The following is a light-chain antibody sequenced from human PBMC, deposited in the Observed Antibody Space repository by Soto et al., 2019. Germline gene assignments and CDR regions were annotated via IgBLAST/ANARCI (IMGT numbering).Light chain of an antibody. CDR1: QTINSGY. V-gene: IGKV3-20*01. CDR3: QHYGSSPT. J-gene: IGKJ1*01. Sequence: ENELKQSPGTMSLSPGERATLSCRTSQTINSGYLAWYQQYPGQAPSLLIYGASTRAAAVPDRFRGSGSGTDFTLTINRLEPEDFAVYYCQHYGSSPTFGQGTKVEIK. CDR2: GAS.